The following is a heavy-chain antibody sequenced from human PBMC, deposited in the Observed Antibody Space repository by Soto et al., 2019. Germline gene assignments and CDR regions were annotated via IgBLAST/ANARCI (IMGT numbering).Heavy chain of an antibody. CDR3: ARNEDYYDSSGYQLDY. J-gene: IGHJ4*02. Sequence: SETLSLTCTVSGGSISSGDYYWSWIRQPPGKGMEWIGYIYYSGSTYYNPSLKSRVTISVDTSKNQFSLKLSSVTAADTAVYYCARNEDYYDSSGYQLDYWGQGTLVTVSS. V-gene: IGHV4-30-4*01. CDR2: IYYSGST. D-gene: IGHD3-22*01. CDR1: GGSISSGDYY.